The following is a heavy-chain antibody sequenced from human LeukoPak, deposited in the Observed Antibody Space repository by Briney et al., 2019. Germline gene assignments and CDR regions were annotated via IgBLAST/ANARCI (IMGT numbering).Heavy chain of an antibody. CDR1: GGTFSSYA. V-gene: IGHV1-2*02. D-gene: IGHD3-3*01. CDR2: INPNSGGT. Sequence: GASVKVSCKASGGTFSSYAISWVRQAPGQGLEWMGWINPNSGGTNYAQKFQGRVTMTRDTSISTAYMELSRLRSDDTAVYYCVFLEWYFWGQGTMVTVSS. CDR3: VFLEWYF. J-gene: IGHJ3*01.